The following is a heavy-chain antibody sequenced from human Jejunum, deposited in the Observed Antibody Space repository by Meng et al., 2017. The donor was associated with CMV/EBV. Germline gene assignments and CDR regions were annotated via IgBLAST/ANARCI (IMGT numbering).Heavy chain of an antibody. Sequence: SGDGVSSNSAGWHWISQSPSRGLEWLGRTYYRSKWFNDYAGSVKSRITINPDTSRNQFSLQLNSVTPEDTAVYYCARGTWGFLDSWGQGTLVTVSS. D-gene: IGHD7-27*01. CDR3: ARGTWGFLDS. CDR1: GDGVSSNSAG. V-gene: IGHV6-1*01. CDR2: TYYRSKWFN. J-gene: IGHJ4*02.